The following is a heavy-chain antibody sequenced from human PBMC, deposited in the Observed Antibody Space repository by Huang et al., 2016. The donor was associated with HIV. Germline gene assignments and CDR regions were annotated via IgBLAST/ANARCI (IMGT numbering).Heavy chain of an antibody. J-gene: IGHJ4*02. D-gene: IGHD1-1*01. CDR1: GYSFTSYW. Sequence: EVQLVQSGAEVKKPGESLKISCKGSGYSFTSYWIGWVRQMPGKGLEWLGIIYTGDSDPTYSPPVHGQVTISADKSISTAYLQWSSLKASDTAMYYCARLSTTWYFDYWGQGTLVTVSS. CDR2: IYTGDSDP. CDR3: ARLSTTWYFDY. V-gene: IGHV5-51*01.